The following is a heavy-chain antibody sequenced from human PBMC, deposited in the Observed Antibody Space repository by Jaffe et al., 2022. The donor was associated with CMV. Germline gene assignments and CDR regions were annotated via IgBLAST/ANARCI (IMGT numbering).Heavy chain of an antibody. CDR2: INHSGST. Sequence: QVQLQQWGAGLLKPSETLSLTCAVYGGSFNDYYWTWIRQGPGKGLEWIGEINHSGSTNYNPSLKSRVTISVDTSNSQFSLKLTSVTAADTAVYYCARSPRLITSFRVTSYKFDYWAQGTLVTVSS. V-gene: IGHV4-34*01. CDR3: ARSPRLITSFRVTSYKFDY. D-gene: IGHD3-3*01. CDR1: GGSFNDYY. J-gene: IGHJ4*02.